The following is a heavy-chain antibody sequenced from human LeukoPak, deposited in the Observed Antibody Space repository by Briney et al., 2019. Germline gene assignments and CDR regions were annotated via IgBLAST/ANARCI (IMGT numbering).Heavy chain of an antibody. CDR3: ARGPYCSTIHRSGCYMDV. CDR1: GGSISGYY. J-gene: IGHJ6*03. Sequence: PSETLSLTCTVSGGSISGYYWSWIRQPAGKGLEWIGRIYTTGSTNYNPSLKSRVTISIDTSKNQFSLKLSSVTAADTAVYYCARGPYCSTIHRSGCYMDVWGKGTTVTVSS. D-gene: IGHD2-2*01. V-gene: IGHV4-4*07. CDR2: IYTTGST.